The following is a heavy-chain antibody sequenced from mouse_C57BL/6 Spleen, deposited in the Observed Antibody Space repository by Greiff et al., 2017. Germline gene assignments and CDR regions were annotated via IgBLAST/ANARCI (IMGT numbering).Heavy chain of an antibody. J-gene: IGHJ4*01. CDR3: ASERYEYDGYYYAMDY. D-gene: IGHD2-4*01. CDR2: ISSGSSTI. CDR1: GFTFSDYG. Sequence: DVMLVESGGGLVKPGGSLKLSCAASGFTFSDYGMHWVRQAPEKGMEWVAYISSGSSTIYYADTVKGRFTISRDNAKNTLILQMTSLRSEDTAMYYGASERYEYDGYYYAMDYWGQGTSVTVSS. V-gene: IGHV5-17*01.